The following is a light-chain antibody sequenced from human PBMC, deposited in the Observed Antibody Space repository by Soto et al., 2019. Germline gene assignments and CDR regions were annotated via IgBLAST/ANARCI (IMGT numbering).Light chain of an antibody. CDR1: QSVSSY. CDR2: DAS. V-gene: IGKV3-11*01. CDR3: QQRSNWPPFT. Sequence: EIVLTQSPATLSLSPGERATLSCRASQSVSSYLAWYQQKPGQAPRRLIYDASNRATGIPARFSGSGSGTDFTPTISSLEPEDCAFYYCQQRSNWPPFTFGPGTKVDIK. J-gene: IGKJ3*01.